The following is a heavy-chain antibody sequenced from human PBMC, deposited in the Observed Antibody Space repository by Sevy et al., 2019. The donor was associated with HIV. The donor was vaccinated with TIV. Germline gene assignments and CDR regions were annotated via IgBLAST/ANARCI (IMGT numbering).Heavy chain of an antibody. Sequence: GGSLRLSCAASGFTLSSYWMNWVRQAPGKGLEWVANIKQDGSEKYYVDSVKGRFTISRDNAKNSLYLQMNSLRAEDTAVYYCARAPGGYYFYYLDSWGQGTLVTVSS. CDR2: IKQDGSEK. V-gene: IGHV3-7*01. CDR3: ARAPGGYYFYYLDS. J-gene: IGHJ4*02. D-gene: IGHD3-22*01. CDR1: GFTLSSYW.